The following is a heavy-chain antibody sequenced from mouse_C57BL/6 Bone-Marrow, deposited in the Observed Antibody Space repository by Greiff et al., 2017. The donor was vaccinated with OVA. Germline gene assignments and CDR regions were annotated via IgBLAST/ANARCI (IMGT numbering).Heavy chain of an antibody. Sequence: EVKLQESGPGMVKPSQSLSLTCTVTGYSITSGYDWHWIRHFPGNKLEWMGYISYSGSTNYNPSLKSRISITHDTSKNHFFLKLNSVTTEDTATYYCARAPAYYKAFDYWGQGTTLTVSS. CDR2: ISYSGST. D-gene: IGHD2-12*01. CDR3: ARAPAYYKAFDY. V-gene: IGHV3-1*01. CDR1: GYSITSGYD. J-gene: IGHJ2*01.